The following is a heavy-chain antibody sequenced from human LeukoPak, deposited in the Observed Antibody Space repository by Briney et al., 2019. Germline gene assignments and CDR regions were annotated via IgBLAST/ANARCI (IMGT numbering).Heavy chain of an antibody. Sequence: SETLSLTCAVYGGSFSGYYWSWIRQPPGKGLEWIGEINHSRSTNYNPSLKSRVTISVDTSKNQFSLKLSSVTAADTAVYYCARVADYWGQGTLVTVSS. CDR1: GGSFSGYY. J-gene: IGHJ4*02. CDR2: INHSRST. V-gene: IGHV4-34*01. CDR3: ARVADY.